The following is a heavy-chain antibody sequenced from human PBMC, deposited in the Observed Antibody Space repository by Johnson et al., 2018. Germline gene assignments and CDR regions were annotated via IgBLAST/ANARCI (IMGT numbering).Heavy chain of an antibody. J-gene: IGHJ1*01. Sequence: QVQLVQSGGGVVQPGRSLRLSCAASGFTFSSYGMHWVRQAPGKGLEWVAVISYDGSNKYYADSVKGRFTISRDNSKNTLYMQMNSLRAEDTAVYDCAKDLSYYDSSGYYHAEYFQHVGQGTLVTVSS. CDR3: AKDLSYYDSSGYYHAEYFQH. V-gene: IGHV3-30*18. CDR2: ISYDGSNK. D-gene: IGHD3-22*01. CDR1: GFTFSSYG.